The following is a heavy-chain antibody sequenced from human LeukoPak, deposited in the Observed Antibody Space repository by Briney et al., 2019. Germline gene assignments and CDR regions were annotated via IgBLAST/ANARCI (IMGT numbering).Heavy chain of an antibody. CDR1: GFSFSSSW. D-gene: IGHD5-18*01. Sequence: QTGGSLGLSCAASGFSFSSSWMHWVRQVPGKGLVWVSRIKSDGSSTFYADSVKGRFTISRDNAKNTVYLQMNSLRVEDTAVYYCGSDTTLGYWGQGTLVTVSS. J-gene: IGHJ4*02. V-gene: IGHV3-74*01. CDR3: GSDTTLGY. CDR2: IKSDGSST.